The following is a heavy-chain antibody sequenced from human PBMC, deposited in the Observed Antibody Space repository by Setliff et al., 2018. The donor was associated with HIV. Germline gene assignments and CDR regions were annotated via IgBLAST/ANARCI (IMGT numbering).Heavy chain of an antibody. D-gene: IGHD4-17*01. V-gene: IGHV4-4*02. J-gene: IGHJ4*02. CDR3: ARVETTVTSRLDY. CDR1: GYSISSSNW. Sequence: SETMSLTCTASGYSISSSNWWSWVRQPPGKGLEWIGEIYHSGSTNYNPSLKSRVTISVDTSKNQFSLRLTSVTAADTAVYFCARVETTVTSRLDYWGQGTLVTVSS. CDR2: IYHSGST.